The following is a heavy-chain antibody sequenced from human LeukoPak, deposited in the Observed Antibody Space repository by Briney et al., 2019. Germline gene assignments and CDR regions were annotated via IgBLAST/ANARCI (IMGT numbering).Heavy chain of an antibody. CDR1: GFTFSSYW. J-gene: IGHJ4*02. CDR2: IKQDGSEK. Sequence: GGSLRLSXAASGFTFSSYWMSWVRQAPGKGLEWVANIKQDGSEKYYVDSVKGRFTISRDNAKNSLYLQMNSLRAEDTAVYYCANSHSYYDFWSGYYGYFDYWGRGTLVTVSS. V-gene: IGHV3-7*01. CDR3: ANSHSYYDFWSGYYGYFDY. D-gene: IGHD3-3*01.